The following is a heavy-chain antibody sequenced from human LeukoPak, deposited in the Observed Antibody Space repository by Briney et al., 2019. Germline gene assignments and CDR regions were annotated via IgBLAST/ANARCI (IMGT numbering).Heavy chain of an antibody. J-gene: IGHJ6*03. D-gene: IGHD2-15*01. CDR3: ARCAGYCSGGSCYSLSYYYYYMDV. CDR2: ISSSSSTI. V-gene: IGHV3-48*01. CDR1: GFTFSSYS. Sequence: GGSLRLSCAASGFTFSSYSMNWVRQAPGKGLEWVSYISSSSSTIYYADSVKGRFTISRDNAKDSLYLQMNSLRAEDTAVYYCARCAGYCSGGSCYSLSYYYYYMDVWGKGTTVTVS.